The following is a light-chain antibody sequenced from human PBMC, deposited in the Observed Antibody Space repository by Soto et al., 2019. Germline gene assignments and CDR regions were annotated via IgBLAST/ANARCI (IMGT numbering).Light chain of an antibody. CDR1: PSVSSY. V-gene: IGKV3-11*01. J-gene: IGKJ1*01. CDR3: QQRSDWPWT. CDR2: DAS. Sequence: EIVLTQSPATLSLSPGERATLSCRASPSVSSYLAWYHQKPGQAPRLPIYDASNRATGIPARFSGSGSGTDFTLTISSLEPEDFAVYYCQQRSDWPWTFGQGTKVEIK.